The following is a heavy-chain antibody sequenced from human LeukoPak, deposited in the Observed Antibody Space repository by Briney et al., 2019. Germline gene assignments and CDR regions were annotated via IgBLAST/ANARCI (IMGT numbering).Heavy chain of an antibody. Sequence: GGSLRLSCAASGFSFSAYAMTWVRQAPGKGLEWVSSITIIGDSTYYADSVKGRFTISRDNSKNTLYLQLNSLRADDTAVYYCAKVRGGYRDYWGQGTLVTVSS. V-gene: IGHV3-23*01. J-gene: IGHJ4*02. CDR3: AKVRGGYRDY. D-gene: IGHD3-16*02. CDR1: GFSFSAYA. CDR2: ITIIGDST.